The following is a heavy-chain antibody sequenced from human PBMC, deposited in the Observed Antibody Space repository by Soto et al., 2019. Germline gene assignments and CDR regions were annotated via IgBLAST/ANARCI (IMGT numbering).Heavy chain of an antibody. CDR3: ARVGSGQVRGPGYRDH. CDR1: GDSVSSNSAT. CDR2: TYHRSKWYY. V-gene: IGHV6-1*01. Sequence: SQTLSLTCVISGDSVSSNSATWNWIRQSPSRGLEWLGRTYHRSKWYYDYAVSMKGRLTINPDTSKNQFSLQLSSVIPEDSGVYYCARVGSGQVRGPGYRDHWGQGSLVTVSS. D-gene: IGHD5-12*01. J-gene: IGHJ1*01.